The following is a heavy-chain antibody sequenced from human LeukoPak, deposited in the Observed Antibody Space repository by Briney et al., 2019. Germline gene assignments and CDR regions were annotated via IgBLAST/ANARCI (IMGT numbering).Heavy chain of an antibody. J-gene: IGHJ4*02. D-gene: IGHD5/OR15-5a*01. V-gene: IGHV3-23*01. CDR1: GFTFSTYA. Sequence: GGSLRLSCAASGFTFSTYAMSWVRQAPGKGLEWVSGISGSGGSSYYADSVKGRFTISRDNSKNTLFLQMNSLSAEDTAVYYCAKGFSTHYEYWGQGTLVTVSS. CDR2: ISGSGGSS. CDR3: AKGFSTHYEY.